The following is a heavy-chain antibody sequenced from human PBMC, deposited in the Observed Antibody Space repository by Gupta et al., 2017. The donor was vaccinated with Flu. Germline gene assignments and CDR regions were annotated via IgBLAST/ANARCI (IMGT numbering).Heavy chain of an antibody. Sequence: QVQLQESGPGLVKPSQTVSLTCTVSGDSIGSGGYYWSWIRQHPGKGLEWIGYIYHSGSTRYNPSLKSRVSISLAASENQFSLRLTSMTAADTAIYYCARMSGLETIGYYIDYWGQGTLVTVSS. V-gene: IGHV4-31*03. CDR1: GDSIGSGGYY. CDR3: ARMSGLETIGYYIDY. D-gene: IGHD3-3*01. CDR2: IYHSGST. J-gene: IGHJ4*02.